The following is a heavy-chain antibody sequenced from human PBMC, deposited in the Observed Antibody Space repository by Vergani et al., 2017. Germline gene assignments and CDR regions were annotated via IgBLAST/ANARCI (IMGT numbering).Heavy chain of an antibody. CDR3: ASGSYYHGAFDI. V-gene: IGHV4-38-2*01. D-gene: IGHD1-26*01. CDR2: IYHSGST. CDR1: GYSISSGYY. J-gene: IGHJ3*02. Sequence: QVQLQESGPGLVKPSETLSLTCAVSGYSISSGYYWGWIRQPPGKGLEWIGSIYHSGSTYYNPSLKSRVTISVDTSKNQFSLKLSSVTAADTAVYYCASGSYYHGAFDIWGQGTMVTVSS.